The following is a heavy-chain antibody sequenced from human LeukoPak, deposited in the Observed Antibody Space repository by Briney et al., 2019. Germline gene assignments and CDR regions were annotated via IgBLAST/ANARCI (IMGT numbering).Heavy chain of an antibody. D-gene: IGHD3-10*01. CDR3: AKRYGSGSHDY. CDR2: IRSKSSSYTT. Sequence: GGSLKLSCAASGFDFSGFYMHWVRQGSGRGLECVGLIRSKSSSYTTVYAASVKGRITTSRDDSKNTAYLQMNSLRAEDTAVYYCAKRYGSGSHDYWGQGTLVTVSS. J-gene: IGHJ4*02. CDR1: GFDFSGFY. V-gene: IGHV3-73*01.